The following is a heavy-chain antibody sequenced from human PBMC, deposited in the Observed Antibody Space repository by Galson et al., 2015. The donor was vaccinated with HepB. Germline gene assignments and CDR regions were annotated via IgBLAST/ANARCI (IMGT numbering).Heavy chain of an antibody. Sequence: SLRLSCAASGFTFSSYAMSWVRQAPGKGLEWVSAISGSGGSTYYADSVKGRFTISRDNSKNTLYLQMNSLRAEDTAVYYCAKGSYDFWSGYYMDWGQGTLVTVSS. CDR2: ISGSGGST. CDR3: AKGSYDFWSGYYMD. CDR1: GFTFSSYA. V-gene: IGHV3-23*01. J-gene: IGHJ4*02. D-gene: IGHD3-3*01.